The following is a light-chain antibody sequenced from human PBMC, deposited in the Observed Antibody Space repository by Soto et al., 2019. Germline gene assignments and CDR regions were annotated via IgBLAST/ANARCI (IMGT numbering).Light chain of an antibody. CDR3: SSYAGNSIYV. CDR1: SSDVGRYDY. Sequence: QSVLTQPPSASGSPGQSVTISCTGSSSDVGRYDYVSWYQHHPGKAPKLMMFDVNKRPSGVPDCFSGSRSGNTASLTVSGLQAEDEADYFCSSYAGNSIYVFGTGTKVTVL. CDR2: DVN. V-gene: IGLV2-8*01. J-gene: IGLJ1*01.